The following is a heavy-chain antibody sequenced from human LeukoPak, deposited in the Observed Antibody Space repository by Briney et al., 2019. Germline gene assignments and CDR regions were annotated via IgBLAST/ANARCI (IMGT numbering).Heavy chain of an antibody. J-gene: IGHJ3*01. V-gene: IGHV3-23*01. CDR3: ARAKIAAAGTGAFDV. D-gene: IGHD6-13*01. Sequence: GGSLRLSCAASGFTFSNPWMSWVRQAPGKGLEWVSAFSATDGSAQYAESVEGRFTISRDNSKNTLFLQMNSLGAEDTAVYYCARAKIAAAGTGAFDVWGQGTLVTVSS. CDR2: FSATDGSA. CDR1: GFTFSNPW.